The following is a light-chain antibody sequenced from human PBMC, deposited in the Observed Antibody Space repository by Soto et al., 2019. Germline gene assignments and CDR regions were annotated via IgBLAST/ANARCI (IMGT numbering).Light chain of an antibody. CDR3: HQYYSPPFA. Sequence: IVMTQSPESLGVSLGERATINCKSNQTILYGSNNKNYLSWYQQKPGQPPKLLIYWATTRKYGVPERFSGSGSGTDFTLSITNLQAEDVAVYYCHQYYSPPFAFGPGTKVHL. J-gene: IGKJ3*01. V-gene: IGKV4-1*01. CDR2: WAT. CDR1: QTILYGSNNKNY.